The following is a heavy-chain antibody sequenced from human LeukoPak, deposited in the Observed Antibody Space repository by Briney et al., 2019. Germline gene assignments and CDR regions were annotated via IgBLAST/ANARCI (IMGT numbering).Heavy chain of an antibody. CDR3: ARGRGSSGWYYYYMDV. D-gene: IGHD6-19*01. CDR1: GGSFSGYY. J-gene: IGHJ6*03. V-gene: IGHV4-34*01. Sequence: SETLSLTCAVYGGSFSGYYWSWIRQPPGKGLEWIGEVNHSGSTNYNPSLKSRVTISVDTSKNQFSLKLSSVTAADTAVYYCARGRGSSGWYYYYMDVWGKGTTVTVSS. CDR2: VNHSGST.